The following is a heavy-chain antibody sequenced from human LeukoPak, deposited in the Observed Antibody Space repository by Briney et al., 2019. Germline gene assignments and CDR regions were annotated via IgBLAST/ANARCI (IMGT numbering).Heavy chain of an antibody. Sequence: GGSLRLSCAASGFSFSNYGMHWVRQAPGKGLEWVAVISYDGSNKYYADSVKGRFTISRDNSKNTLYLQMNSLRAEDTAIYYCARGTGPYGSGSHGDYWGQGTLVTVSS. D-gene: IGHD3-10*01. J-gene: IGHJ4*02. CDR2: ISYDGSNK. CDR3: ARGTGPYGSGSHGDY. V-gene: IGHV3-30*03. CDR1: GFSFSNYG.